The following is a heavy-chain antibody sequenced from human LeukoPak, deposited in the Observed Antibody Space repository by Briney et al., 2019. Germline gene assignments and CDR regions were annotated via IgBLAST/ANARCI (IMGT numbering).Heavy chain of an antibody. J-gene: IGHJ4*02. Sequence: PGGSLRLSCAASGFTFGSYSMNWVRQAPGKGLEWVSYISSSSSTIYYADSVKGRFTISRDNSKDTLYLQMNSLRAEDTAVYYCAKPGVTLYYGSGNYWGQGTLVTVSS. CDR2: ISSSSSTI. D-gene: IGHD3-10*01. CDR1: GFTFGSYS. V-gene: IGHV3-48*01. CDR3: AKPGVTLYYGSGNY.